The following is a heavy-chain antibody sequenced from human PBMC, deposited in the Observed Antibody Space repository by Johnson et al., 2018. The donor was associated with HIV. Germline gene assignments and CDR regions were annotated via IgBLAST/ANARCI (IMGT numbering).Heavy chain of an antibody. CDR2: IYSGGST. D-gene: IGHD3-10*01. V-gene: IGHV3-53*01. CDR3: ARDSGSDAFDI. J-gene: IGHJ3*02. CDR1: GFTVSGNY. Sequence: VQVVESGGGLMQPGGSLRLSCAASGFTVSGNYMNWVRQAPGKGLEWVSVIYSGGSTYYADSVKGRFTISRDNSKNTLYLQMNSLRVEDTAVYYCARDSGSDAFDIWGQGTMVTVSS.